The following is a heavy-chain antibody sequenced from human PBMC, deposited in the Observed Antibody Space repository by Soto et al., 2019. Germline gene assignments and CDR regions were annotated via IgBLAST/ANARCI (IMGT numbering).Heavy chain of an antibody. V-gene: IGHV1-69*06. D-gene: IGHD1-26*01. CDR2: VVPMYDSV. Sequence: VSCKASGGTFNSYTINWVRQAPGRGLEWVGQVVPMYDSVNYAENFQGRVTITADKSTKTAYMELTSLRSEDTALYFCASWRSYSGSYCFDYWGQGTLVTVSS. CDR3: ASWRSYSGSYCFDY. J-gene: IGHJ4*02. CDR1: GGTFNSYT.